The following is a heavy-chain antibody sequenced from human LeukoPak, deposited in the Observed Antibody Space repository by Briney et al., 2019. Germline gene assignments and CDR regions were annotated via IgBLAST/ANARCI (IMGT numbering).Heavy chain of an antibody. CDR1: GFTFSIYA. D-gene: IGHD3-16*01. Sequence: GGSLRLSCAASGFTFSIYAMSWVRQAPGKGLEWVSSISGTSGNTYYADSVKGRFAISRDNSKDTLYLQMNSLRAEDTAVYYCARRKGGEAPDYWGQGTLVTVSS. V-gene: IGHV3-23*01. CDR2: ISGTSGNT. J-gene: IGHJ4*02. CDR3: ARRKGGEAPDY.